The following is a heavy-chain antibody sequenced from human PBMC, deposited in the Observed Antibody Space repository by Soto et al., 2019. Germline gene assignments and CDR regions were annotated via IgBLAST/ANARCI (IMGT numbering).Heavy chain of an antibody. J-gene: IGHJ5*02. CDR1: GYTFTGYE. CDR2: INPNSGGT. D-gene: IGHD3-10*01. V-gene: IGHV1-2*02. Sequence: AVKLSCKASGYTFTGYEMHWVRQAPGQGPEWMGWINPNSGGTKYAQKFQGRVTMTRDTSFSTAYMELSRLRSDDTAVYYCATDPNYYGSGSYYPLNRLAPSGQGTLVTVSS. CDR3: ATDPNYYGSGSYYPLNRLAP.